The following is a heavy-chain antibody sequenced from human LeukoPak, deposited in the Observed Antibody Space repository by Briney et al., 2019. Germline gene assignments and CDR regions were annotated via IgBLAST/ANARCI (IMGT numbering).Heavy chain of an antibody. Sequence: SETLSLTCSVSGGSIGTYYWSWIRQPPGKGLEFIGYIYYSGNTNYNPSLKSRVTISVDTSKNQFSLKLSSVTAADTAVYYCARGLGELVPGYWGQGTLVTVSS. D-gene: IGHD6-6*01. V-gene: IGHV4-59*12. CDR3: ARGLGELVPGY. CDR2: IYYSGNT. CDR1: GGSIGTYY. J-gene: IGHJ4*02.